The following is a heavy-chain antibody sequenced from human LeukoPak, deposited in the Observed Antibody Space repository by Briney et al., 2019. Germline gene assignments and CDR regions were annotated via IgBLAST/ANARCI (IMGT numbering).Heavy chain of an antibody. J-gene: IGHJ3*02. Sequence: PGGSLRLSCAASGFTFRRYALSWVRQAPGKGLEWVSGLSGNGDKTYYAESVRGRFTISRDNSKNTLYLQMNSLRADVTAVYYCGKDHGDYAFDIWGQGTMVTVSS. CDR2: LSGNGDKT. V-gene: IGHV3-23*01. CDR3: GKDHGDYAFDI. D-gene: IGHD4-17*01. CDR1: GFTFRRYA.